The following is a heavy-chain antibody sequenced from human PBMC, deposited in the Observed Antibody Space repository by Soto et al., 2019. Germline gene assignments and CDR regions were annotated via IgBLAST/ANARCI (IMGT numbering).Heavy chain of an antibody. CDR2: ISYDGSNK. V-gene: IGHV3-30-3*01. CDR3: ARDPRARVGATTVADY. J-gene: IGHJ4*02. Sequence: PGGSLRLSCAASGFTFSSYAMHWVRQAPGKGLEWVAVISYDGSNKYYADSVKGRFTISRDNSKNTLYLQVNSLRAEDTAVYYCARDPRARVGATTVADYWGQGXLVTVYS. D-gene: IGHD1-26*01. CDR1: GFTFSSYA.